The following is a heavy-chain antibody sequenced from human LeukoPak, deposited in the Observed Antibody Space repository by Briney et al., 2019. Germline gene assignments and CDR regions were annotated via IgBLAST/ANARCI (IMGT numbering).Heavy chain of an antibody. Sequence: PGGSLRLSCAASGFTFSNHGMNWVRQAPGKGLEWVSGTSGGGDSTYYADSVKGRFTISRDNSKNTLYLQMNSLRAEDTATYYCAKAHDSSGYFYYFHYWGQGTLVTVSS. CDR1: GFTFSNHG. V-gene: IGHV3-23*01. D-gene: IGHD3-22*01. CDR2: TSGGGDST. CDR3: AKAHDSSGYFYYFHY. J-gene: IGHJ4*02.